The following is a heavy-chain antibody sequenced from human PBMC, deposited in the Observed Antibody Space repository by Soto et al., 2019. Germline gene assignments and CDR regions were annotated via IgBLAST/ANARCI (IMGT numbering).Heavy chain of an antibody. CDR3: ARDSSGYSDHYYYGMDV. J-gene: IGHJ6*02. CDR2: IYYSGST. V-gene: IGHV4-59*01. Sequence: QVQLQESGPGLVKPSETLSLTCTVSGGSISSYYWSWIRQPPGKGLEWIGYIYYSGSTNYNPSLKSRVTISVDTSKHQFSLKLSSVTAADTAVYYCARDSSGYSDHYYYGMDVWGQGTTVTVSS. CDR1: GGSISSYY. D-gene: IGHD6-13*01.